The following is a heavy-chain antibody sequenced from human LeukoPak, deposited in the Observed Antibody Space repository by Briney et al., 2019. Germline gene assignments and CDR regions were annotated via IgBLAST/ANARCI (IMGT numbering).Heavy chain of an antibody. D-gene: IGHD6-19*01. Sequence: SETLSLTCTVSGGSISSYYWSWIRQPPGKGLEWIGYIYYSGSTYYNPSLKSRGTISVDTSKIQFSLKLSSVTAADTAVYYCARAVAVDRYFDLWGRGTLVTVSS. CDR3: ARAVAVDRYFDL. CDR2: IYYSGST. J-gene: IGHJ2*01. CDR1: GGSISSYY. V-gene: IGHV4-59*12.